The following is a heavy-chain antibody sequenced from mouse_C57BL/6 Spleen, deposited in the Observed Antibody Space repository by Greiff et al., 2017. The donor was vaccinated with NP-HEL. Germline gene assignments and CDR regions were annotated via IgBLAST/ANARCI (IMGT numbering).Heavy chain of an antibody. Sequence: VHVKQSGTVLARPGASVKMSCKTSGYTFTSYWMHWVKQRPGQGLEWIGAIYPGNSDTSSNQKFKGKAKLTAVTSASTAYMELSSLTNEDSAVYYCTRSNSILAWFAYWGQGTLVTVSA. D-gene: IGHD2-10*02. J-gene: IGHJ3*01. CDR1: GYTFTSYW. CDR3: TRSNSILAWFAY. CDR2: IYPGNSDT. V-gene: IGHV1-5*01.